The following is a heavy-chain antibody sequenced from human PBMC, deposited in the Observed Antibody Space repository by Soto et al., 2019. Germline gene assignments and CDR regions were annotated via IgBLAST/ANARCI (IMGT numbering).Heavy chain of an antibody. Sequence: GGSLRLSCAASGFTFANAWMSWVRQAPGRGLEWVGRIKSKTDGGTTNYAAPVKGRFSISRDDSKNTLFLQMNSLKTEDTAVYYCRRTGDYYYYGMDVWGQGTTVTVSS. CDR3: RRTGDYYYYGMDV. CDR2: IKSKTDGGTT. CDR1: GFTFANAW. D-gene: IGHD3-10*01. J-gene: IGHJ6*02. V-gene: IGHV3-15*01.